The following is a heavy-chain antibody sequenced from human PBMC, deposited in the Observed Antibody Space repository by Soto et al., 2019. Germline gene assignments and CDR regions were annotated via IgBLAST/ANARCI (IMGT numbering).Heavy chain of an antibody. CDR1: GFTFSSYA. D-gene: IGHD4-17*01. J-gene: IGHJ4*02. Sequence: GGSLRLSCVASGFTFSSYAMHWVRQAPGKGLEWVAVISYDGSNKYYADSVKGRFTISRDNSKNTLYLQMNSLRAEDTAVYYCARDRTIGSYGDYDGTFDYWGQGTLVTVSS. CDR3: ARDRTIGSYGDYDGTFDY. V-gene: IGHV3-30-3*01. CDR2: ISYDGSNK.